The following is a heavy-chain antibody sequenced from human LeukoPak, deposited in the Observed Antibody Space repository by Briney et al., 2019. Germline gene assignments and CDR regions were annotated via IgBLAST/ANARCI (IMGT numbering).Heavy chain of an antibody. CDR3: ARAYFYYYYMDV. CDR2: INHSGST. J-gene: IGHJ6*03. Sequence: PSETLSLTCAVYGGSFSGYYWSWIRQPPGKGLEWIGEINHSGSTNYNPSLKSRVTISVDTSKNQFSLKLSSVTAADTAVYYCARAYFYYYYMDVWGNGTTVTVSS. CDR1: GGSFSGYY. V-gene: IGHV4-34*01.